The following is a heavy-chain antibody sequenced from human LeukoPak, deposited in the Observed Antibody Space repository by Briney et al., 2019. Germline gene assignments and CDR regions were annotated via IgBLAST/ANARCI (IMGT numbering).Heavy chain of an antibody. CDR3: ARAGIAAAGTKRGNKYYFDY. J-gene: IGHJ4*02. V-gene: IGHV6-1*01. CDR2: TYYRSKWYN. CDR1: GDSVSSNSAA. D-gene: IGHD6-13*01. Sequence: WQTLSLTCAISGDSVSSNSAAWNWIRQSPSRGLEWLGRTYYRSKWYNDYAVSVKSRITINPDTSKNQFSLQLNSVTPEDTAVYYCARAGIAAAGTKRGNKYYFDYWGQGTLVTVSS.